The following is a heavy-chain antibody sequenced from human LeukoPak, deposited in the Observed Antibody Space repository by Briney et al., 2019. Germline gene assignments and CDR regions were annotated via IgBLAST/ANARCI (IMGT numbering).Heavy chain of an antibody. Sequence: ASVKVSCKASGYTFTGYYIHWVRQAPGQGLEWMGRIIPNSGDTNHAHKFQGRVIMTRDTSISTAYMELSSLRSDDTAVYHCARVSEMAAYAFDIWGQGTIVTVSS. CDR1: GYTFTGYY. CDR3: ARVSEMAAYAFDI. J-gene: IGHJ3*02. V-gene: IGHV1-2*07. CDR2: IIPNSGDT. D-gene: IGHD2-8*01.